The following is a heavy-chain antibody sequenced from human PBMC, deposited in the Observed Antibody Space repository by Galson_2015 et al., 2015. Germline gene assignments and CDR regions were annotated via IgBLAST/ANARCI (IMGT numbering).Heavy chain of an antibody. V-gene: IGHV3-33*01. Sequence: SLRLSCAASGFTFSSYWMRWVRQAPGKGLEWVAVIRNDGSKKYYADSVKGRFTISRDNSKNTLYLQMNSLRAEDTAVYYCARDARFSHVAYCGHGSLVTVSS. CDR3: ARDARFSHVAY. J-gene: IGHJ4*01. CDR2: IRNDGSKK. CDR1: GFTFSSYW.